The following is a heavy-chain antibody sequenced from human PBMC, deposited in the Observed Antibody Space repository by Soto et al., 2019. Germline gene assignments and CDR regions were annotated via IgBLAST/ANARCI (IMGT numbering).Heavy chain of an antibody. V-gene: IGHV4-61*01. Sequence: QVQLQESGPGLVKPSETLSLTCTVSGGSVSSGSYYWSWLRQPPGKGLEWIGYIYYSGSTNYNPCLKCRVTISGYTSKNQFPLKLRSVTAADTAVYYCARDLTRGYYYDSRGYSPWSQGKQVTVSS. J-gene: IGHJ1*01. CDR2: IYYSGST. CDR1: GGSVSSGSYY. CDR3: ARDLTRGYYYDSRGYSP. D-gene: IGHD3-22*01.